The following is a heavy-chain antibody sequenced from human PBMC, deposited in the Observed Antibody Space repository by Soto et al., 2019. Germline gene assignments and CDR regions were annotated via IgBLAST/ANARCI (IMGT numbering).Heavy chain of an antibody. J-gene: IGHJ6*02. D-gene: IGHD3-3*01. CDR2: ISYDGSNK. CDR3: AKDLGRYDFWSGYFHYYYYYGMDV. CDR1: GFTFSSYG. V-gene: IGHV3-30*18. Sequence: GESLKISCAASGFTFSSYGMHWVRQAPGKGLEWVAVISYDGSNKYYADSVKGRFTISRDNSKNTLYLQMNSLRAEDTAVYYCAKDLGRYDFWSGYFHYYYYYGMDVWGQGTTVTVSS.